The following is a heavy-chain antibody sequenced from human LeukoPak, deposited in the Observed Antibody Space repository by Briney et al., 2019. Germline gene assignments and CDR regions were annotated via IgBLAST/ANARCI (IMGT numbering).Heavy chain of an antibody. CDR3: ARDASGGGIMDY. CDR2: MYSDGST. V-gene: IGHV3-53*01. Sequence: QPGGSLRLSCAASGFTVSTNYMNWVRQAPGKGLEWVSGMYSDGSTYYADSVKGRFTISRGRSKNTLYLQMNSLRAEDTAVYFCARDASGGGIMDYWGQGTPVTVSS. J-gene: IGHJ4*02. CDR1: GFTVSTNY. D-gene: IGHD3-16*01.